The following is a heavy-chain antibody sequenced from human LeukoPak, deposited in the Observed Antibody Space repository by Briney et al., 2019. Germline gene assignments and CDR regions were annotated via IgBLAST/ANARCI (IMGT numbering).Heavy chain of an antibody. V-gene: IGHV4-4*09. CDR2: IYTSGST. CDR1: GGSFTSYY. J-gene: IGHJ4*02. CDR3: ARTLETTTFDH. Sequence: SETLSLTCTVSGGSFTSYYWSWIRQPPGKGLEWIGYIYTSGSTNYNPSLKSRVTISVDTSENQFSLKMRSVTAADTAVYYCARTLETTTFDHWGQGTLVTVSS. D-gene: IGHD1-26*01.